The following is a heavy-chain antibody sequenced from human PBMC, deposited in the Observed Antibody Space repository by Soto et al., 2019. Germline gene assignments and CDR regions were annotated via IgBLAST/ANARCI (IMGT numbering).Heavy chain of an antibody. Sequence: EVQLLESGGGLVQPGGSLRLSCAAAGFTFSSYAMSWVRQAPGRGLGWVSAIRRSGGRTYYADSVKGRLSVSRDSSRNALYLQMISLRAEDTAVYYCAVYLWWVLPLGYWGQGTLVTVSS. J-gene: IGHJ4*02. CDR3: AVYLWWVLPLGY. D-gene: IGHD3-10*01. V-gene: IGHV3-23*01. CDR2: IRRSGGRT. CDR1: GFTFSSYA.